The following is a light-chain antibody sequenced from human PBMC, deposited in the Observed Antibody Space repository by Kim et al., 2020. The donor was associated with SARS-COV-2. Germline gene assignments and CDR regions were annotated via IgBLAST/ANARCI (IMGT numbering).Light chain of an antibody. J-gene: IGLJ3*02. CDR2: EDH. CDR1: SGSIASIY. V-gene: IGLV6-57*03. CDR3: QSYDNTTWL. Sequence: GKTVTISFPRSSGSIASIYVHLFQQRPASAPTTVIYEDHHIPSGVPDRFSCSTDRSSNSASLTISGLEFEDEADYYCQSYDNTTWLLGGGTQLTVL.